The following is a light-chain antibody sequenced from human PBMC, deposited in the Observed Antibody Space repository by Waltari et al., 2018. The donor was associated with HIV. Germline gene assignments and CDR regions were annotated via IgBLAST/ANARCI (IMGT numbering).Light chain of an antibody. CDR2: EVS. CDR3: LLKIGSNTPI. Sequence: QSALTQPASVSGSPGQPITISRTVSIRDIGDSDSVPWYQPNPGKVPKFVIYEVSNRPSGFSDRFSGSKSGNTASLAISGLQAEDEADYYCLLKIGSNTPIFGGGTKLTVL. J-gene: IGLJ2*01. CDR1: IRDIGDSDS. V-gene: IGLV2-14*01.